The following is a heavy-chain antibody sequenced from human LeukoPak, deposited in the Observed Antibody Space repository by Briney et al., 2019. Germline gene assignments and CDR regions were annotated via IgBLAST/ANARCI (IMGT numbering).Heavy chain of an antibody. CDR3: ATDRYYYDGIDY. J-gene: IGHJ4*02. CDR1: GYTLTELS. Sequence: GASVTVSCKVSGYTLTELSMHWVRQAPGKGLEWMGGFDPEDGETIYAQRFQGRVTMTEDTSTDTAYMELSSLRSEDTAVYYCATDRYYYDGIDYWGQGTLVTVSS. V-gene: IGHV1-24*01. CDR2: FDPEDGET. D-gene: IGHD3-22*01.